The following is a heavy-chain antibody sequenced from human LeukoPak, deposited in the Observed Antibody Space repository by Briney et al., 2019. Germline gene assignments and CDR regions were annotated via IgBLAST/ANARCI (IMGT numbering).Heavy chain of an antibody. J-gene: IGHJ6*03. V-gene: IGHV4-39*02. CDR1: GGSITSSSYY. CDR2: IYYSGST. D-gene: IGHD5-12*01. Sequence: SETLSLTCTVSGGSITSSSYYWGWIRQPPGKGLEWIGSIYYSGSTYYNPSLKSRVTISVDTSKNQFSLKLSSVTAADMAVYYCARERAIVAEGFRGYYYYMDVWGKGTTVTVSS. CDR3: ARERAIVAEGFRGYYYYMDV.